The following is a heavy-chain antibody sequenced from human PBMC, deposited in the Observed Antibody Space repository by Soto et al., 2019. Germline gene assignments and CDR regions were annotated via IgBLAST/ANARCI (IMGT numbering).Heavy chain of an antibody. V-gene: IGHV1-69*06. CDR3: ARDHATVAADYYYYGMDG. CDR2: IIPIFGTA. CDR1: GGTFSSYA. D-gene: IGHD2-15*01. Sequence: QVQLVQSGAAVKKPGSSVKVSCKASGGTFSSYAISWVRQAPGQGLEWMGGIIPIFGTANYAQKFQGSVTITADKSTSTAYMELSSLRSEDTAVYYWARDHATVAADYYYYGMDGWGQGTTVVVSS. J-gene: IGHJ6*02.